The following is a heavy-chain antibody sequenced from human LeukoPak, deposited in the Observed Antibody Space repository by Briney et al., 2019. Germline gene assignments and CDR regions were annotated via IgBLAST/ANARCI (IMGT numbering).Heavy chain of an antibody. CDR2: ISGSGGST. CDR3: ANGPAGDLGIDFDY. CDR1: GFTFSSYA. V-gene: IGHV3-23*01. J-gene: IGHJ4*02. Sequence: GGSLRLSCAASGFTFSSYAMSWVRQAPGKGLEWVSVISGSGGSTYYADSVKGRFTISRDNSKNTLYLQMNSLRAEDTAVYYCANGPAGDLGIDFDYWGQGTLVTVSS. D-gene: IGHD2-2*01.